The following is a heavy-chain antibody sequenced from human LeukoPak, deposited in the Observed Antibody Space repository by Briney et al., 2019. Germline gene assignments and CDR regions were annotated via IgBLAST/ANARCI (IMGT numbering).Heavy chain of an antibody. J-gene: IGHJ6*02. CDR3: ARRLQSQLLRGPGYYYYGMDV. V-gene: IGHV3-48*02. D-gene: IGHD2-2*01. CDR1: GVTFSSYS. CDR2: ISSSSSTI. Sequence: GGSLRLSCAASGVTFSSYSMNWVRQAPGKGLEWVSYISSSSSTIYYADSVKGRFTISRDNAKNSLYLQMNSLRDEDTAVYYCARRLQSQLLRGPGYYYYGMDVWGQGTTVTVSS.